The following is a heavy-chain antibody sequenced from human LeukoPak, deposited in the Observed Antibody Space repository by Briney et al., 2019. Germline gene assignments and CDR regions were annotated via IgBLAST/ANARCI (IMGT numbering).Heavy chain of an antibody. V-gene: IGHV3-20*04. D-gene: IGHD2-15*01. CDR1: GFTFSSYG. J-gene: IGHJ5*02. CDR2: INWNGGST. Sequence: GGSLRLSCAASGFTFSSYGMHWVRQAPGKGLEWVSGINWNGGSTGYADSVKGRFTISRDNAKNSLYLQMNSLRAEDTALYYCARLVVAATNWFDPWGQGTLVTVSS. CDR3: ARLVVAATNWFDP.